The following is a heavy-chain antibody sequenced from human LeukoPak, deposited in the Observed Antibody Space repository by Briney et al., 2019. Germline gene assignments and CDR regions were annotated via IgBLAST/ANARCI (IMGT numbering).Heavy chain of an antibody. Sequence: GGSLRLSCVATGFTFTNYAMSWFCQAPGKGLEWVSAISYSGGSTYYADSVKGRFTISRDDSKNTLYLQMNSLRAEDTAVYYCAKDRRLPWDYFDSWGQGTLVTVSS. J-gene: IGHJ4*02. D-gene: IGHD5-18*01. CDR2: ISYSGGST. CDR3: AKDRRLPWDYFDS. CDR1: GFTFTNYA. V-gene: IGHV3-23*01.